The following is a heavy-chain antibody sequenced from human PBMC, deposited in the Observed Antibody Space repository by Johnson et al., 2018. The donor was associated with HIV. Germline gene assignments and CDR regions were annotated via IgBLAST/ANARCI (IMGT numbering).Heavy chain of an antibody. CDR1: GFTFSSYA. CDR2: ISYDGSNT. J-gene: IGHJ3*02. D-gene: IGHD3-10*01. V-gene: IGHV3-30*04. Sequence: VQLVESGGGVVQPGRSLRLSCAASGFTFSSYAIHWVHQAPGKGLEWVAVISYDGSNTFYAASVKGRFTISRDNAKNSLYLQMNSLRAEDTAVYYCARDGEDAFDIWGQGTMVTVSS. CDR3: ARDGEDAFDI.